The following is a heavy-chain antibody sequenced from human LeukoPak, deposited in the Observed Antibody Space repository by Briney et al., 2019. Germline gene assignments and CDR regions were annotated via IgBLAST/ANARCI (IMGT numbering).Heavy chain of an antibody. CDR1: GYTFISYY. CDR2: INPSGGST. J-gene: IGHJ4*02. CDR3: ARVRVGSWYYFDY. Sequence: ASVKVSCKASGYTFISYYMHWVRQAPGQGLEWMGIINPSGGSTSYAQKFQGRVTMTRDTSTNTIYMELSSLRSEDTAVYYCARVRVGSWYYFDYWGQGTLVTVSS. V-gene: IGHV1-46*01. D-gene: IGHD6-13*01.